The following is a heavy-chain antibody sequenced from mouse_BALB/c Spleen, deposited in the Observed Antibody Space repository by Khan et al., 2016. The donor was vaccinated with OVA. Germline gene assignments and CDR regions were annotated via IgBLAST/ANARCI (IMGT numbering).Heavy chain of an antibody. CDR3: ARLEDI. J-gene: IGHJ2*01. Sequence: QVQLKQSGPGLVAPSQSLSITCTVSGFSLTSYGVHWVRQPPGKGLEWLGVIWTGGSTTYNSALMSRLSISKDNSKSQVFLKMNSVQTDDTALSYCARLEDIWGQGTTLTVSS. CDR2: IWTGGST. CDR1: GFSLTSYG. D-gene: IGHD1-3*01. V-gene: IGHV2-9*02.